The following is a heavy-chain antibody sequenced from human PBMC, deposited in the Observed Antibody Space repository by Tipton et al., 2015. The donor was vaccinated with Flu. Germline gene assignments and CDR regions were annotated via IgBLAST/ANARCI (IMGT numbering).Heavy chain of an antibody. Sequence: TLSLTCTVSGGSVSSGNYYWDWIRQPPGKGLEWIGSIYYYGNTYYNPSLKSRVTISVDTSKNQFSLKLSSVTAADTAVYYCARRGGGYQYLYGMDVWGQGTTVTVSS. J-gene: IGHJ6*02. CDR1: GGSVSSGNYY. CDR3: ARRGGGYQYLYGMDV. V-gene: IGHV4-39*01. CDR2: IYYYGNT. D-gene: IGHD2-2*01.